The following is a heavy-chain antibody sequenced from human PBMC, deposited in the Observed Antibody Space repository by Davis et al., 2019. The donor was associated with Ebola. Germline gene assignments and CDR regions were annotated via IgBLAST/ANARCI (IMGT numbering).Heavy chain of an antibody. D-gene: IGHD3-22*01. CDR1: GFTFSTYS. CDR2: ISSDSDYI. Sequence: GESLKISCAASGFTFSTYSMSWVRQAPGKGLEWVSSISSDSDYIYYADSAKGRFTTSRDNAKNSLYLQMNRLRDEDTAVYYCARGPHYYDSSGYYGNWGQGTLVTVSS. V-gene: IGHV3-21*01. CDR3: ARGPHYYDSSGYYGN. J-gene: IGHJ4*02.